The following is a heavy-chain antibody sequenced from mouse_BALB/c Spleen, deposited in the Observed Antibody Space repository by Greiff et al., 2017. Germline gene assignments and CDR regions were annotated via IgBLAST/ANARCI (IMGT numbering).Heavy chain of an antibody. CDR2: ISNGGGST. D-gene: IGHD1-2*01. J-gene: IGHJ2*01. V-gene: IGHV5-12-2*01. CDR3: ARHYYGLDY. Sequence: EVMLVESGGGLVKPGGSLKLSCAASGFTFSSYTMSWVRQTPEKRLEWVAYISNGGGSTYYPDTVKGRFTISRDNAKNTLYLQMSSLKSEDTAMYYCARHYYGLDYWGQGTTLTVSS. CDR1: GFTFSSYT.